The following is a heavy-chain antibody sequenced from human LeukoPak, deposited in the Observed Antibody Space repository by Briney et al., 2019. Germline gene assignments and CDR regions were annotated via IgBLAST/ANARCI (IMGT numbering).Heavy chain of an antibody. CDR3: AKTYGSGSYCGY. J-gene: IGHJ4*02. CDR1: GFTFSSYG. D-gene: IGHD3-10*01. CDR2: IRYNGSNK. V-gene: IGHV3-30*02. Sequence: PGGSLRLSCAASGFTFSSYGMHWVRQAPGKGLEWVAFIRYNGSNKYYADSVKGRFTISRDNSKNTLYLQMNSLRAEDTAVYYCAKTYGSGSYCGYWGQGTLVTVSS.